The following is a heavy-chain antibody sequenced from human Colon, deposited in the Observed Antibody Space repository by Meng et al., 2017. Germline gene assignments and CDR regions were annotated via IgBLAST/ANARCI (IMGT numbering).Heavy chain of an antibody. CDR3: ARVLGDSSGWYAIGY. V-gene: IGHV3-48*03. Sequence: GESLKISCAASGFTFSSYEMNWVRQAPGKGLEWVSYISSSSSVSTIYYADSVKGRFTISRDNAKNSLYLQMDGLRAEDTAVYYCARVLGDSSGWYAIGYWGQGTLVTISS. J-gene: IGHJ4*02. CDR1: GFTFSSYE. CDR2: ISSSSSVSTI. D-gene: IGHD6-19*01.